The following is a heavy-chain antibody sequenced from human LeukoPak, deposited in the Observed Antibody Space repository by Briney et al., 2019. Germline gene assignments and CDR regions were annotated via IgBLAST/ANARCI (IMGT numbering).Heavy chain of an antibody. V-gene: IGHV1-46*01. CDR3: ARETPDAYNFDY. CDR1: GYTFTSYH. CDR2: IYSSGDVR. Sequence: ASVKVSCKASGYTFTSYHLHWVRRAPGQGLEWMGIIYSSGDVRGHAQNFQDRLTMTRDTSTSTIYMELSSLGSEDTAVYYCARETPDAYNFDYWGQGTLVTVSS. J-gene: IGHJ4*02. D-gene: IGHD1-1*01.